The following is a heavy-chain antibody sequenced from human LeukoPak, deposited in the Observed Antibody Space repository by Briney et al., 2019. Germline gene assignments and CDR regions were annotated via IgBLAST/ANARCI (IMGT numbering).Heavy chain of an antibody. CDR1: GFTFNNYA. J-gene: IGHJ4*02. D-gene: IGHD4-17*01. CDR3: ARDYADYVGYFFFDY. CDR2: ISGGGETT. V-gene: IGHV3-23*01. Sequence: GGSLRLSCAASGFTFNNYAMNWVRQAPGKGLEWVSSISGGGETTYYADSAKGRFTISRDNSQNTLYLQMNSLRAEDTAVYYCARDYADYVGYFFFDYWGQGTLVTVTS.